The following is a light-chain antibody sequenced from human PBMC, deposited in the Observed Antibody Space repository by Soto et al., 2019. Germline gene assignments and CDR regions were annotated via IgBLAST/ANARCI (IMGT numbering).Light chain of an antibody. CDR2: DAS. V-gene: IGKV3-11*01. J-gene: IGKJ4*01. CDR1: QSVSGY. Sequence: EIVLTQSPDTLSLSPGERATLSCRASQSVSGYLGWYQQKPGQAPRLLIYDASNRASGVPARFLGSGSGTDFTLNIASLEPEDFAIYYCQQRSYWPITFGGGTKVEF. CDR3: QQRSYWPIT.